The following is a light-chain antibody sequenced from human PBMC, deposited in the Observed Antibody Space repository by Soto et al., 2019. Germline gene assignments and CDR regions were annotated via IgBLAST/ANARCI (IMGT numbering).Light chain of an antibody. CDR3: QHFNNYPPT. J-gene: IGKJ4*01. Sequence: AIQLTQSPSSLSASVGDRVTIACRASQGISDPLAWYQQKPGKAPQLLISAASNLESGVPSRFSGSGSGTDFTLTISSLQPEDFATYYCQHFNNYPPTFGGGTRVEIK. CDR1: QGISDP. CDR2: AAS. V-gene: IGKV1D-13*01.